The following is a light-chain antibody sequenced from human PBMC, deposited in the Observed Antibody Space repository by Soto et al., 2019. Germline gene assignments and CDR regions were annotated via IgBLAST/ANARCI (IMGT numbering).Light chain of an antibody. CDR2: GAS. J-gene: IGKJ5*01. CDR1: QTLSRSW. Sequence: EVVLTQSPGTLSLSPGERAPISCRATQTLSRSWVAWYQHKPGQAPRLLVSGASRRATGIPDRFSGGGAGKDLPLTLSKLQPEDSALYYWQQYDRPPLTSGKGKRLESK. V-gene: IGKV3-20*01. CDR3: QQYDRPPLT.